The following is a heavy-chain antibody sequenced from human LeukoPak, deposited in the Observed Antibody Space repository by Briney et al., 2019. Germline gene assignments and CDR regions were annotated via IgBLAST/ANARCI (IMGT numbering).Heavy chain of an antibody. Sequence: PSETLSLTCAVYGGSFSGYYWSWIRQPPGKGLEWIGEINHSGSTNYNPSLKSRVTISVDTSKNQFSLKLSSVTAADTAVYYCARVPRRGDSDYWGQGTLVTVSS. J-gene: IGHJ4*02. V-gene: IGHV4-34*01. CDR3: ARVPRRGDSDY. CDR1: GGSFSGYY. CDR2: INHSGST. D-gene: IGHD2-21*01.